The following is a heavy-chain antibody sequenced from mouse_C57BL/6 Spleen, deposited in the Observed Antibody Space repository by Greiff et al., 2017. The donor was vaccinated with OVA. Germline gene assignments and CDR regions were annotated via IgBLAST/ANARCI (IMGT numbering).Heavy chain of an antibody. CDR3: VQLNVAYCDFDV. CDR2: ISNGGGST. V-gene: IGHV5-12*01. J-gene: IGHJ1*01. Sequence: EVKLVESGGGLVQPGGSLKLSCAASGFTFSDYYMYWVRQTPEKRLEWVAYISNGGGSTYYPDTVKGRFTISRDNAKNTLYLQMSRLKSEDTAMYYSVQLNVAYCDFDVWGAEATVTV. D-gene: IGHD1-3*01. CDR1: GFTFSDYY.